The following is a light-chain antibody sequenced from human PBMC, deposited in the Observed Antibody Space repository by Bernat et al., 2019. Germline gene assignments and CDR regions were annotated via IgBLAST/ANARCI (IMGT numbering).Light chain of an antibody. CDR2: HAS. CDR1: QNIYNN. J-gene: IGKJ1*01. V-gene: IGKV3-15*01. Sequence: IVMTQSPASLSVSPGERATLSCRASQNIYNNLAWYQQKPGQAPRLLIYHASTTATGIPARFSGSGSGTEFTLTISSLQSEDFAVYYCQQYNNWWTFGQGTKVEIK. CDR3: QQYNNWWT.